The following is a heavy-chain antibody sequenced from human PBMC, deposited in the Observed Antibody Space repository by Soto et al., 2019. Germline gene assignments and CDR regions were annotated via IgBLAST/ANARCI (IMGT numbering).Heavy chain of an antibody. CDR1: GFTFSSYA. CDR3: ARVRGGLGYCSGGSCSYYYYGMDV. J-gene: IGHJ6*02. D-gene: IGHD2-15*01. Sequence: GGSVRLSCAASGFTFSSYAMHWVRQAPGKGLEWVAVISYDGSNKYYADSVKGRFTISRDNSKNTLYLQMNSLRAEDTAVYYCARVRGGLGYCSGGSCSYYYYGMDVWGQGTTVTVSS. CDR2: ISYDGSNK. V-gene: IGHV3-30-3*01.